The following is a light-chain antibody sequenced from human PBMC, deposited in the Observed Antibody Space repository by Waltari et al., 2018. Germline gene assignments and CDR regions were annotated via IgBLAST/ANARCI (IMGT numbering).Light chain of an antibody. CDR1: SSNIGSNY. CDR3: AAWDYTLSAVV. Sequence: QSVLTQPPSTSGTPGQRVTISCSGSSSNIGSNYVYWYQHLPGTAPNLLSYTNDQRPPGVPDRFAVSTSGTSASLAISGLQSDDESYYFCAAWDYTLSAVVFGGVTKLTVL. V-gene: IGLV1-47*02. J-gene: IGLJ2*01. CDR2: TND.